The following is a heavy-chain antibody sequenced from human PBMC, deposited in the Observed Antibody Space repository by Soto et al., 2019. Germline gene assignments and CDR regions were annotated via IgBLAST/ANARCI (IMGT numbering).Heavy chain of an antibody. J-gene: IGHJ6*02. Sequence: QVQLVESGGGVVQPGRSLRLSCAASGFTFSSYAMHWVRQAPGKGLEWVAVISYDGSNKYYADSVKGRFTISRDNSKNTLYLQRNSLRAEDTAVYYCARDNRRYCSGGSCNGMDVWGQGTTVTVSS. CDR3: ARDNRRYCSGGSCNGMDV. V-gene: IGHV3-30-3*01. CDR1: GFTFSSYA. D-gene: IGHD2-15*01. CDR2: ISYDGSNK.